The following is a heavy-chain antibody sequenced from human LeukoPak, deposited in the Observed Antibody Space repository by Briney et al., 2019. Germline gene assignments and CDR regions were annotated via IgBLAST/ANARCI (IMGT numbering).Heavy chain of an antibody. Sequence: PGRSLRLSCAASGFTFSSYAMHWVRKAPGKGLEWVAVISYDGSNKYYADSVKGRFTISRDNSKNTLYLQMNSLRAEDTAVYYCARETYYYDSSGYDNFDYWGQGTLVTVSS. CDR2: ISYDGSNK. CDR1: GFTFSSYA. D-gene: IGHD3-22*01. V-gene: IGHV3-30-3*01. CDR3: ARETYYYDSSGYDNFDY. J-gene: IGHJ4*02.